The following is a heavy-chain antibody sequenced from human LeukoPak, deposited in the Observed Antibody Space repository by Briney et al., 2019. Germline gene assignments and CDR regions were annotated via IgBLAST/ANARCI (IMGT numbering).Heavy chain of an antibody. Sequence: GGSLRLSCAASEFTFTNYAMSWARQAPGEGLEWVSAISSSGAVTSYANSVRGRFTISRDNSKNTVYLQMNSLTAEDTSIYYCARNRHDSARLPFDPWGQGTLVTVSS. CDR1: EFTFTNYA. V-gene: IGHV3-23*01. CDR2: ISSSGAVT. D-gene: IGHD3-22*01. J-gene: IGHJ5*02. CDR3: ARNRHDSARLPFDP.